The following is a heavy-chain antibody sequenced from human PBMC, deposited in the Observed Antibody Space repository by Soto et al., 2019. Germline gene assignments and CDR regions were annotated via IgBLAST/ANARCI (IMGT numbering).Heavy chain of an antibody. CDR3: ARGFNPGYSSSWYY. J-gene: IGHJ4*02. Sequence: SETLSLTCAVYGVSFSGYYWSRMRRPPGKGLVWIGGVIYRGSTNYNSPLKSRVTISADTSKNQLTLKLSSVTAADTAVYYCARGFNPGYSSSWYYWGQGTLVTVSS. V-gene: IGHV4-34*01. CDR1: GVSFSGYY. D-gene: IGHD6-13*01. CDR2: VIYRGST.